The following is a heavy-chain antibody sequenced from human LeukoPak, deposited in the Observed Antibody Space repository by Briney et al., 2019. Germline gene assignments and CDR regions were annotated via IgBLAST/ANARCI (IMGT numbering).Heavy chain of an antibody. CDR3: ARARGSQSFDY. Sequence: ASVKVSCKASGYTFTGFYIPWVRQAPGQGLEWMGWINPNSGGTNYAQKFQGRVTMTRDTSISTVHMELSRLRSDDTAVYYCARARGSQSFDYWGQGTPVTVSS. J-gene: IGHJ4*02. CDR1: GYTFTGFY. CDR2: INPNSGGT. V-gene: IGHV1-2*02. D-gene: IGHD3-16*01.